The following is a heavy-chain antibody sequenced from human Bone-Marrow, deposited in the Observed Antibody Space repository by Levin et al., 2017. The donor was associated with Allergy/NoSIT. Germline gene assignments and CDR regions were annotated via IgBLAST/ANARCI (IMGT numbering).Heavy chain of an antibody. CDR3: ALFGGWYSPFDS. J-gene: IGHJ4*02. CDR1: GGSISINTYY. D-gene: IGHD6-19*01. CDR2: ISTSGTT. Sequence: SETLSLTCTVSGGSISINTYYWGWIRQPPGTGLEWIGSISTSGTTYYNPSLKSRLTISIDTPKSQFSLRLSSVTAADTAVYYCALFGGWYSPFDSWGQGTLVTVSS. V-gene: IGHV4-39*01.